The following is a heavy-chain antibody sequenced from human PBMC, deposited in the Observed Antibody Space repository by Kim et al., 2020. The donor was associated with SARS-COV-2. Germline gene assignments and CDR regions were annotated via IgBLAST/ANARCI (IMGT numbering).Heavy chain of an antibody. CDR1: GFTFSSYG. D-gene: IGHD2-15*01. J-gene: IGHJ3*02. Sequence: GGSLRLSCAASGFTFSSYGMHWVRQAPGKGLEWVAVIWYDGSNKYYADSVKGRFTISRDNSKNTLYLQMNSLRAEDTAVYYCARADIVVVVADDTDAFDIWGQGTMVTVSS. CDR3: ARADIVVVVADDTDAFDI. V-gene: IGHV3-33*01. CDR2: IWYDGSNK.